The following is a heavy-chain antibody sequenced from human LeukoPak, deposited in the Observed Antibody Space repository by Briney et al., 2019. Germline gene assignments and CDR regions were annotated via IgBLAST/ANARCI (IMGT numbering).Heavy chain of an antibody. CDR1: GFTFSNAW. V-gene: IGHV3-15*01. CDR3: TGVSRSSWYDY. Sequence: GGSLRLSCAASGFTFSNAWMSWVRQASGKGLEWVGRIKSKTDGGTPDYAAPVKGRFTISRDDSKNTLYLQMNSLKTEDTAVYYCTGVSRSSWYDYWGQGTLVTVSS. D-gene: IGHD6-13*01. J-gene: IGHJ4*02. CDR2: IKSKTDGGTP.